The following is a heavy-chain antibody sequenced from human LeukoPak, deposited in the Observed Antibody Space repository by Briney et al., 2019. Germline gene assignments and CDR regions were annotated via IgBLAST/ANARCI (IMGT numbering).Heavy chain of an antibody. CDR2: ISYDGSNK. D-gene: IGHD2-15*01. Sequence: PGRSLRLSCAASGFTFSSYGMHWVRQAPGKGLEWVAVISYDGSNKYYADSVKGRFTISRDNSKNTLDLQMNSLRAEDTAVYYCARHRSGGSQDDAFDIWGQGTMVTVSS. V-gene: IGHV3-33*05. CDR3: ARHRSGGSQDDAFDI. CDR1: GFTFSSYG. J-gene: IGHJ3*02.